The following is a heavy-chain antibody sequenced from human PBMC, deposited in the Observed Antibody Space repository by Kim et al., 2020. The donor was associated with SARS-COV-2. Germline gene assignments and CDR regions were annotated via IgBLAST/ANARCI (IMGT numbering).Heavy chain of an antibody. CDR2: IFYSGTT. J-gene: IGHJ4*02. Sequence: SETLSLTCTVSGGSIRSYYWSWIRQPPGGGLEWIVYIFYSGTTNYSPSLKSRVTMSVDMSKSHFSLKLNSVTAADTAVYYCAGGDFGPHRFDYLGQGSLV. CDR3: AGGDFGPHRFDY. D-gene: IGHD3-3*01. CDR1: GGSIRSYY. V-gene: IGHV4-59*01.